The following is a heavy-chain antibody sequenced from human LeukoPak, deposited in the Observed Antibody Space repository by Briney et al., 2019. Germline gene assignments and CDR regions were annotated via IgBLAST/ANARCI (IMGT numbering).Heavy chain of an antibody. CDR1: GDPMSSYH. D-gene: IGHD3-10*01. Sequence: AETLSLTCSVWGDPMSSYHWIGMRQPPGKGLEWIGYIYYDGGNKYNPSLKSRVTISVDTSKNQFSLKLSSVTAADTAVYYCARRELAYYFDYWGQGTLVTVSS. CDR2: IYYDGGN. J-gene: IGHJ4*02. V-gene: IGHV4-59*08. CDR3: ARRELAYYFDY.